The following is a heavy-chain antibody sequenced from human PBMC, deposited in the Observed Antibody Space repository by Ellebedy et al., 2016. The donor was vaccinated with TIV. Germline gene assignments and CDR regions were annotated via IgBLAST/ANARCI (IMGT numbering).Heavy chain of an antibody. CDR2: ISAYNGNT. Sequence: AASVKVSCKASGYTFTSYGISWVRQAPGQGLEWMGWISAYNGNTNYAQKLQGRVTMTTDTSTSTAYMELRSLRSDDTAVYYCARDVTKYSGYAEYFQHWGQGTLVTVSS. V-gene: IGHV1-18*04. J-gene: IGHJ1*01. CDR3: ARDVTKYSGYAEYFQH. D-gene: IGHD5-12*01. CDR1: GYTFTSYG.